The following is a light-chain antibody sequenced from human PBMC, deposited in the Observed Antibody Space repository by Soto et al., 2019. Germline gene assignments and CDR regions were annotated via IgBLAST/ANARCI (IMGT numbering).Light chain of an antibody. CDR1: QDIGTD. CDR3: VQHYSYPLT. CDR2: EAS. J-gene: IGKJ4*01. V-gene: IGKV1-17*01. Sequence: DIQMTQSPSSLSASVADRVTITCRASQDIGTDLGWYQQKPGKAPERLIYEASVLQSGVPSRLSGSGSGTEFPLTVSSLQPEDFATYSCVQHYSYPLTFGGGTKVDIK.